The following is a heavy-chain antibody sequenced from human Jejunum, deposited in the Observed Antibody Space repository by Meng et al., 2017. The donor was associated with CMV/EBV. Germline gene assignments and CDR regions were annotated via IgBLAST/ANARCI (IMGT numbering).Heavy chain of an antibody. CDR1: GQHVSRIF. V-gene: IGHV7-4-1*02. CDR2: INTNTGNP. J-gene: IGHJ4*02. CDR3: ASDSPLDAYSLLYY. D-gene: IGHD2-15*01. Sequence: VQLWQAVSGVNQPSASTKVSCTAHGQHVSRIFMKGVRRAPGQGAGWIEWINTNTGNPTYARGLNVRFVFSLEASVSPAYLQINSLRAEDTAVYHCASDSPLDAYSLLYYWGQGTLVTVFS.